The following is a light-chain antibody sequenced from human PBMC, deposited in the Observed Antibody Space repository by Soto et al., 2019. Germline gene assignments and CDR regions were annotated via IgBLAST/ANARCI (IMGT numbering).Light chain of an antibody. V-gene: IGKV1-39*01. J-gene: IGKJ1*01. CDR3: QQSYMTPRT. CDR2: AAS. CDR1: QTIDVY. Sequence: DIQLTQSPSSLSASVGDRVSITCRASQTIDVYLNWYLQKPGRAPQLLIYAASKLQGGVPSRFSGSASGTDFTLIISSLQPDDSGTYFCQQSYMTPRTFGQGTNVEI.